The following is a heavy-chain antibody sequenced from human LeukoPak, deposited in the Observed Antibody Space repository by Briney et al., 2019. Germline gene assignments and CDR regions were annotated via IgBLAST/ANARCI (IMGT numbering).Heavy chain of an antibody. V-gene: IGHV4-39*01. J-gene: IGHJ4*02. D-gene: IGHD2-15*01. CDR2: IYYSGST. Sequence: SETLSLTCTVSGGSISSSSYYWGWIRQPPGKGLEWIGSIYYSGSTYYNPSLKSRVTISVDTSKNQFSLKLSSVTAADTAVYYCAGVSNPHCSGGSCYHTFDYWGQGTLVTVSS. CDR3: AGVSNPHCSGGSCYHTFDY. CDR1: GGSISSSSYY.